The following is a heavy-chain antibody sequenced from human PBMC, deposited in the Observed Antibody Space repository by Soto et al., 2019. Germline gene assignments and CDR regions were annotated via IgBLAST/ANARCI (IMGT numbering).Heavy chain of an antibody. CDR3: ARGSDGTAANY. CDR1: GGSISSDIYS. CDR2: IYHTGST. Sequence: QLQLQESGSGLVKPSQTLSLTCAVSGGSISSDIYSWSWIRQPPGKGLEWIGYIYHTGSTYYNPTLKRRATISVVRFKNQFSLNLTSVTAADPAVYYCARGSDGTAANYWGQGTLVTVSS. V-gene: IGHV4-30-2*01. D-gene: IGHD6-25*01. J-gene: IGHJ4*02.